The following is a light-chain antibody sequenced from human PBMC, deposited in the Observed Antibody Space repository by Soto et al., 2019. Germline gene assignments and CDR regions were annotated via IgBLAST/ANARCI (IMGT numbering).Light chain of an antibody. V-gene: IGKV2-28*01. Sequence: DIVMTQSPLSLPVTPGEPASIACRSSQSVLHSNGYNYLDWYLQKPGQSPQLLIYLGSNRSSGVPDRFSGSGSGTDFTLKISRVEAEDVGVYYCMKALQTPITFGPGTKVDIK. CDR1: QSVLHSNGYNY. CDR2: LGS. CDR3: MKALQTPIT. J-gene: IGKJ3*01.